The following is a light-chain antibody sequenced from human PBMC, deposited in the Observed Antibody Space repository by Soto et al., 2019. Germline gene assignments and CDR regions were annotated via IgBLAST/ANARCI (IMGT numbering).Light chain of an antibody. CDR3: QQYNNWPPLT. CDR2: GAS. Sequence: EIVMTQSPATLSVSPGERATFSCRASQSVSSNLAWYQQKPGQAPRLLIYGASTRATGIPARFSGSGSGTAFTLTISSLQSEEFAVYYCQQYNNWPPLTFGGGTKVEIK. V-gene: IGKV3-15*01. J-gene: IGKJ4*01. CDR1: QSVSSN.